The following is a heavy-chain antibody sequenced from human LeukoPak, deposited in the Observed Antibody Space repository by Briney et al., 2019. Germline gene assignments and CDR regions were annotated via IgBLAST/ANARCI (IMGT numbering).Heavy chain of an antibody. D-gene: IGHD5-24*01. CDR3: ARRGRWLQSPVGY. Sequence: PSETLSLTCAVYGGSFSGYYWSWIRQPPGKGLEWIGEINHSGSTNYNPSLKSRVTISVDTSKNQFSLKLSSVTAADTAVYYCARRGRWLQSPVGYWGQGTLVTVSS. J-gene: IGHJ4*02. CDR2: INHSGST. V-gene: IGHV4-34*01. CDR1: GGSFSGYY.